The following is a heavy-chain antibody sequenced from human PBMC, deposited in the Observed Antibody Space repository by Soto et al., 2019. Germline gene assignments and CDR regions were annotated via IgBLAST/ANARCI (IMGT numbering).Heavy chain of an antibody. CDR1: GFTFNTYG. J-gene: IGHJ4*02. D-gene: IGHD1-7*01. V-gene: IGHV3-30*18. CDR2: ISNDGSNK. Sequence: QVQLVESGGGVVQPGKSLRLSCAASGFTFNTYGMPWVRQAPGKGPEWVAVISNDGSNKYYADSVKGRFTISRDNSKNTLYLQMNSLRAEETAVYYCANWNYPQADWGQGTLVTVSS. CDR3: ANWNYPQAD.